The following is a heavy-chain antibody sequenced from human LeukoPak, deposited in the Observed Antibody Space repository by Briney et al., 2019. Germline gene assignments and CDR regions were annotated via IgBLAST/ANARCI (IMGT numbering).Heavy chain of an antibody. V-gene: IGHV3-23*01. J-gene: IGHJ6*02. CDR3: ARRGVLWFGELFYYGMDV. Sequence: PGGSLRLSCAASGFTFSSYAMSWVRQAPGKGLEWVSAISGSGGSTYYADSVKGRFTISRDNAKNSLYLQMNSLRAEDTAVYYCARRGVLWFGELFYYGMDVWGQGTTVTVSS. CDR1: GFTFSSYA. D-gene: IGHD3-10*01. CDR2: ISGSGGST.